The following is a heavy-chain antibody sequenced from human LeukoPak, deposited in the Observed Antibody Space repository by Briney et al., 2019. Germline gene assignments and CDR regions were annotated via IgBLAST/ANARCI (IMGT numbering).Heavy chain of an antibody. D-gene: IGHD5-24*01. V-gene: IGHV3-7*01. J-gene: IGHJ4*02. CDR3: ASWRWLQSDVDY. Sequence: PGGSLRLSCAASGFTFSSYWMSWDRQATGKGLEWVANIKQDGSEKYYVDSVKGRFTISRDNAKNSLYLQMNSLRAEDTAVYYCASWRWLQSDVDYWGRGTLVTVSS. CDR2: IKQDGSEK. CDR1: GFTFSSYW.